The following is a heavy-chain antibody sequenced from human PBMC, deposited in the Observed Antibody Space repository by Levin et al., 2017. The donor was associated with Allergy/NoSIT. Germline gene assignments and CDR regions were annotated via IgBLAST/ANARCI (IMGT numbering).Heavy chain of an antibody. CDR2: INTDGATT. CDR1: GFTFSYYW. V-gene: IGHV3-74*01. Sequence: GESLKISCAASGFTFSYYWMHWVRQAPGKGLVWVSHINTDGATTTYADSVKGRFTISRDNAKNTLYLQMNSLRAEDPAGYYCVRDRNYGSGSHYGLLDYWGQGTLVTVSS. CDR3: VRDRNYGSGSHYGLLDY. J-gene: IGHJ4*02. D-gene: IGHD3-10*01.